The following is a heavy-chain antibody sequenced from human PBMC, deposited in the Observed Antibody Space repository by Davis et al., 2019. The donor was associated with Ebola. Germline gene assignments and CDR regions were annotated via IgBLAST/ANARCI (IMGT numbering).Heavy chain of an antibody. V-gene: IGHV3-21*01. Sequence: PGGSLRLSCAASGFTFSSYSMNWVRQAPGKGLEWVSSIRSTTSYIYYADSVKGRFTISRDNAKNSLYLQMNSLRAEDTAVYYCARDSGYGDYSDAFDIWGQGTMVTVSS. CDR2: IRSTTSYI. CDR3: ARDSGYGDYSDAFDI. D-gene: IGHD4-17*01. CDR1: GFTFSSYS. J-gene: IGHJ3*02.